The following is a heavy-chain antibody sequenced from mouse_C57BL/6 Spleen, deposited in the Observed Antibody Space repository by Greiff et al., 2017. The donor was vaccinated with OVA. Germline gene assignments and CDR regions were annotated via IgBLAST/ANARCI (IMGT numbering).Heavy chain of an antibody. CDR2: ISSGGSYT. D-gene: IGHD2-5*01. CDR3: ARPPSYSNWYFDV. V-gene: IGHV5-6*02. Sequence: DVMLVESGGDLVKPGGSLKLSCAASGFTFSSYGMSWVRQTPDKRLEWVATISSGGSYTYYPDSVKGRFTISRDNAKNTLYLQMSSLKSEDTAMYYCARPPSYSNWYFDVWGTGTTVTVSS. CDR1: GFTFSSYG. J-gene: IGHJ1*03.